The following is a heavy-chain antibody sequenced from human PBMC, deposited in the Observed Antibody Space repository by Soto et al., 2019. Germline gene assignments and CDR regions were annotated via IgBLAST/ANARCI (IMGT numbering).Heavy chain of an antibody. V-gene: IGHV3-23*01. J-gene: IGHJ5*01. CDR3: TKDTRNADYVRWFDS. D-gene: IGHD4-17*01. CDR1: GFTFSSYA. CDR2: ITASGGRT. Sequence: EVHLLESGGGLVQPGGSLRLSCTASGFTFSSYAMTWVRQAPGRGLEGVSGITASGGRTFYADSVKGRFTISRDNSRSTLYRQMNSLRAEDTAVYYCTKDTRNADYVRWFDSWGQGTLVTVSS.